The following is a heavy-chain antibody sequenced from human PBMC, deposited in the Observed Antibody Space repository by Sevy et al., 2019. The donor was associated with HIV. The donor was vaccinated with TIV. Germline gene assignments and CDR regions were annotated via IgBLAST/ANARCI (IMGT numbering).Heavy chain of an antibody. CDR2: IYHSGST. D-gene: IGHD6-19*01. CDR1: GGSISSGGYS. V-gene: IGHV4-30-2*01. CDR3: ARELISGRYYGMDV. J-gene: IGHJ6*02. Sequence: SETLSLTCAVSGGSISSGGYSWSWIRQPPGKGLAWIGYIYHSGSTNYNPSLKSRVTISVDTSKNQFSLKLSSVTAADTAVYYCARELISGRYYGMDVWGQGTTVTVSS.